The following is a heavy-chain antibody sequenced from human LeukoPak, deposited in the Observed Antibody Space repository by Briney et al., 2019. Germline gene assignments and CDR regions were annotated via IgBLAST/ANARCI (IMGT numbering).Heavy chain of an antibody. Sequence: QTGGSLRLSCAASGFTFSSYAMHWVRQAPGKGLEWVAVISYDGSNKYYADSVKGRFTISRDNSKNTLYLQMNSLRAEDTAVYYCARDRVPSSIAAAGKGYFDYWGQGTLVTVSS. CDR1: GFTFSSYA. V-gene: IGHV3-30-3*01. D-gene: IGHD6-13*01. CDR3: ARDRVPSSIAAAGKGYFDY. J-gene: IGHJ4*02. CDR2: ISYDGSNK.